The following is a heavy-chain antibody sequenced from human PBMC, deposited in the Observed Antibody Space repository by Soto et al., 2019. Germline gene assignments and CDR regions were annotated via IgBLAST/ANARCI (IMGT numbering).Heavy chain of an antibody. Sequence: RLSCAASGFTFRTAWINWVRQAPGKGLEGVGRIKSKINGGTTDFAASVKGRFAISRDDSTDMVYLQMNSLKPEDTAMYYCTIYSLFTMILVRFDCWGHGTLVPVS. D-gene: IGHD3-22*01. CDR3: TIYSLFTMILVRFDC. CDR2: IKSKINGGTT. J-gene: IGHJ4*01. V-gene: IGHV3-15*07. CDR1: GFTFRTAW.